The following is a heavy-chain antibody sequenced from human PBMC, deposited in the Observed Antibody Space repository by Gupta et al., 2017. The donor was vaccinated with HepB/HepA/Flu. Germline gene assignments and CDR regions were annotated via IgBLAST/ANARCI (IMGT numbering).Heavy chain of an antibody. CDR3: ARHQAGWYFDL. CDR1: GVSLISSAAF. D-gene: IGHD6-19*01. Sequence: QEQLQESGPGLVKPSEPLSLPCTVSGVSLISSAAFGAWIRQPPGKGLEWIGSVFCSGRTYYNPSLHGRVTVSADTSKNQFSLRLMSMTAADTAVYYCARHQAGWYFDLWGRDTLVTVSS. CDR2: VFCSGRT. V-gene: IGHV4-39*01. J-gene: IGHJ2*01.